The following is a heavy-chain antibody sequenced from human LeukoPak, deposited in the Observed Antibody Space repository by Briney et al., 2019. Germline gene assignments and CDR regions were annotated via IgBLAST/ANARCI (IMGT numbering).Heavy chain of an antibody. CDR1: GDSISSSSYS. J-gene: IGHJ4*02. CDR2: IYHSGST. D-gene: IGHD5-18*01. V-gene: IGHV4-39*07. CDR3: ARAPVDTADY. Sequence: SETLSLTCTVSGDSISSSSYSWGWIRQPPGKGLEWIGSIYHSGSTYYNPSLKSRVTISVDTSKNQFSLKLSSVTAADTAVYYCARAPVDTADYWGQGTLVTVSS.